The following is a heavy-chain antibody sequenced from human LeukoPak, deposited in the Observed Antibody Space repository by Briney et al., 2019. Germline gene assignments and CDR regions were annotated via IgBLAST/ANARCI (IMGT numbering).Heavy chain of an antibody. V-gene: IGHV3-66*01. CDR2: IYSGGST. D-gene: IGHD3-3*01. J-gene: IGHJ4*02. CDR3: ARDYDFWSGHFDY. Sequence: GSLRLSCAASGFTVSSNYMSWVRQAPGKGLEWVSVIYSGGSTYYADSVKGRFTISRDNSKNTLYLQMNSLRAEDTAVYYCARDYDFWSGHFDYWGQGTLVTVSS. CDR1: GFTVSSNY.